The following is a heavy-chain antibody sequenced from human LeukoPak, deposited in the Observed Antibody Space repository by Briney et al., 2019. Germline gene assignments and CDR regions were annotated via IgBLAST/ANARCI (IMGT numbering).Heavy chain of an antibody. Sequence: GGSLRLSCAAPGFTFSSYAMSWVRQAPGKGLEWVSAISGSGGSTYYADSVKGRFTISRDNSKNTLYLQMNSLRAEDTAVYYCAKDGYCSGGSCYKGDYWGQGTLVTVSS. D-gene: IGHD2-15*01. CDR2: ISGSGGST. V-gene: IGHV3-23*01. J-gene: IGHJ4*02. CDR1: GFTFSSYA. CDR3: AKDGYCSGGSCYKGDY.